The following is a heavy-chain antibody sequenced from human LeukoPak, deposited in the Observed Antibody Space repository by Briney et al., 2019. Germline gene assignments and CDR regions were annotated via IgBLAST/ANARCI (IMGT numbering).Heavy chain of an antibody. CDR2: IYYSGST. CDR3: ARGSYYFDY. CDR1: GDPFRSYY. V-gene: IGHV4-59*01. D-gene: IGHD1-26*01. J-gene: IGHJ4*02. Sequence: SETLSLTCTVSGDPFRSYYWSWIRQPPGKGLEWIGYIYYSGSTNYNPSLKSRVTISVDTSKNQFSLKLSSVTAADTAVYYCARGSYYFDYWGQGTLVTVSS.